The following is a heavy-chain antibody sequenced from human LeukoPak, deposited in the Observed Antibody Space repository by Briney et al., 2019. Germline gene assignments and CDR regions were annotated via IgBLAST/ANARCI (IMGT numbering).Heavy chain of an antibody. J-gene: IGHJ4*02. V-gene: IGHV3-23*01. D-gene: IGHD1-26*01. CDR1: GFTFSSYA. CDR3: AKDGESGSYPDY. Sequence: SGGSLRLSCTASGFTFSSYAMSWVRRAPGKGLEWVSAISGSGGSTYSADSVKGRFTISRDNSKNTLYLQMNSLGAEDSAVYYCAKDGESGSYPDYWGQGTLVTVSS. CDR2: ISGSGGST.